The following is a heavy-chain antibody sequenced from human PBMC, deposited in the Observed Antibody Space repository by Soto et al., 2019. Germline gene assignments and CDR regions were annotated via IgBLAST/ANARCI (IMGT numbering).Heavy chain of an antibody. Sequence: PSETLSLTCTVSGGSISSYYWSWIRQPPGKGLEWIGYIYYSGSTYYNPSLKSRVTISVDTSKNQFSLKLSSVTAADTAVYYCARGRGVTQSFDYWGQGTLVTVSS. CDR1: GGSISSYY. CDR3: ARGRGVTQSFDY. CDR2: IYYSGST. V-gene: IGHV4-59*12. D-gene: IGHD2-21*02. J-gene: IGHJ4*02.